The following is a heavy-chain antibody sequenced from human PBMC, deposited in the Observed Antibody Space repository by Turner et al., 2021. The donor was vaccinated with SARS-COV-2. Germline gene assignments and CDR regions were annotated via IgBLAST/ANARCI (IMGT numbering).Heavy chain of an antibody. V-gene: IGHV1-69*10. Sequence: QVQLVQSGAEVKKPGSSVKVSCKASGGTFSSYAISWVRQAPGQGLEGMGGIIPILGIANYGQKFQGRVTITADKSTSTAYMELSSLRSEDTAVYYCARIEAYDSSGYYSDYWGQGTLVTVSS. J-gene: IGHJ4*02. CDR2: IIPILGIA. D-gene: IGHD3-22*01. CDR3: ARIEAYDSSGYYSDY. CDR1: GGTFSSYA.